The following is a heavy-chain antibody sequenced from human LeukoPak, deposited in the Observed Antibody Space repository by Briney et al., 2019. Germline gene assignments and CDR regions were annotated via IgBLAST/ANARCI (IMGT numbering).Heavy chain of an antibody. CDR3: ARDPNDFGDYGAFDI. Sequence: SETLSLTCTVSGGSISSYYWGWIRQPAGKGLEWIGRIYSSGSTNYDPSLRSRVTMSVDTSKNQFSLKQSSVTAADTAVYYCARDPNDFGDYGAFDIWGQGTLVTVSS. V-gene: IGHV4-4*07. J-gene: IGHJ3*02. D-gene: IGHD4-17*01. CDR2: IYSSGST. CDR1: GGSISSYY.